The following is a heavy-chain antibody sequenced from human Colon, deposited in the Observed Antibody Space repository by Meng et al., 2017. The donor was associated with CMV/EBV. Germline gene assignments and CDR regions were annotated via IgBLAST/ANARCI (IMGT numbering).Heavy chain of an antibody. CDR2: INYSGRT. J-gene: IGHJ5*02. CDR3: ARQGGYNSDEDS. V-gene: IGHV4-39*07. Sequence: CSVSGGSIDSSTNFWAWIRQPPGKGLEWIGNINYSGRTYYGPSLKSRVTISVDTSNNQFSLKLSSVTAADTAVYFCARQGGYNSDEDSWGQGTLVTVSS. CDR1: GGSIDSSTNF. D-gene: IGHD6-19*01.